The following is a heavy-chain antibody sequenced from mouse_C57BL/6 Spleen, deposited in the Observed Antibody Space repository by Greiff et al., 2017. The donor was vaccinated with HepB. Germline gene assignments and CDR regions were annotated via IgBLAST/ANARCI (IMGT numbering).Heavy chain of an antibody. CDR2: ISDGGSYT. V-gene: IGHV5-4*01. CDR1: GFTFSSYA. Sequence: EVQGVESGGGLVKPGGSLKLSCAASGFTFSSYAMSWVRQTPEKRLEWVATISDGGSYTYYPDNVKGRFTISRDNAKNNLYLQMSHLKSEDTAMYYCARDRGVTQYYFDYWGQGTTLTVSS. CDR3: ARDRGVTQYYFDY. J-gene: IGHJ2*01. D-gene: IGHD2-1*01.